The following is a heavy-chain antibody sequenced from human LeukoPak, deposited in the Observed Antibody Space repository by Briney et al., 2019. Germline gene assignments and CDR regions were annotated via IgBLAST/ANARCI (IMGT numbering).Heavy chain of an antibody. CDR2: MNPNSGNT. D-gene: IGHD2-15*01. CDR3: ARPTYQYCSGGSCYFDY. Sequence: ASVKVSCKASGYTFTSYDINWVRQATGQGLEWMGWMNPNSGNTGYAQKFQGRVNMTRNTSISTAYMELSSLRSEDTAVYYCARPTYQYCSGGSCYFDYWGQGTLVTVSS. CDR1: GYTFTSYD. V-gene: IGHV1-8*01. J-gene: IGHJ4*02.